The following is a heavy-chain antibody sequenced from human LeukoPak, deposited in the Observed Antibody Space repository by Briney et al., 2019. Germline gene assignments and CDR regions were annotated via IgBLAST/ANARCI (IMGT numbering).Heavy chain of an antibody. J-gene: IGHJ6*04. D-gene: IGHD3-16*02. V-gene: IGHV3-21*01. Sequence: GGSLRLSCAASGFTFSSYSMNWVRQAPGKGLEWVSSISSSSSYIYYADSVKGRFTISRDNAKNSLYLQMNSLRAEDTAVYYCARDGLSYCYYGMDVWGKGTTVTVSS. CDR3: ARDGLSYCYYGMDV. CDR2: ISSSSSYI. CDR1: GFTFSSYS.